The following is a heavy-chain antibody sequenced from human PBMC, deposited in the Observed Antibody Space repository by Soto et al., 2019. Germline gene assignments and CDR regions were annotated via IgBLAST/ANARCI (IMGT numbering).Heavy chain of an antibody. CDR3: ARGSGGSLFDY. V-gene: IGHV3-48*01. CDR2: ISSSSSTI. D-gene: IGHD2-15*01. CDR1: GFTFSSYS. Sequence: EVPLVESGGGLVQPGGSLRLSCAASGFTFSSYSMNWVRQAPGKGLEWVSYISSSSSTIYYADSVKGRFTISRDNAKNSLYLQMNSLRAEDTAVYYCARGSGGSLFDYWGQGTLVTVSS. J-gene: IGHJ4*02.